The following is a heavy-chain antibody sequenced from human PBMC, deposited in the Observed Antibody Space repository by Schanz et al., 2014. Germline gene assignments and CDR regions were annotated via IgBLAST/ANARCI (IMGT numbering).Heavy chain of an antibody. V-gene: IGHV3-7*01. J-gene: IGHJ4*02. CDR3: ARDRSNNFDY. CDR2: IEPDGSEK. CDR1: GFTFRGYW. D-gene: IGHD2-2*01. Sequence: EVQSVESGGGLVQPGGSLRVSCAASGFTFRGYWMTWVRQAPGKGLEWVANIEPDGSEKYYVDSVKGRFTISRDNAKNLLYLEMSSLRVEDTALYYCARDRSNNFDYWGQGTLVTVSS.